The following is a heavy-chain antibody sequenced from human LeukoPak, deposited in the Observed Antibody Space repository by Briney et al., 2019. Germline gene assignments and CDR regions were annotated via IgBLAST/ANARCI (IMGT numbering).Heavy chain of an antibody. J-gene: IGHJ4*02. CDR2: IYHSGST. CDR3: ARAGITMAREIDQ. Sequence: SETLSLTCTVSGYSISSGYYWGWIRQPPGKGPEWIGSIYHSGSTYYNPSLKSRVTISVDTSKNQFSLKLSSVTAADTAVYYCARAGITMAREIDQWGQGTLVTVSS. V-gene: IGHV4-38-2*02. CDR1: GYSISSGYY. D-gene: IGHD3-10*01.